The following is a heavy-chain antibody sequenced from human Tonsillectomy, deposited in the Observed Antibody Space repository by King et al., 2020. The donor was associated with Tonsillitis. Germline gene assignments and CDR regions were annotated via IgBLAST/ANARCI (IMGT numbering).Heavy chain of an antibody. J-gene: IGHJ4*02. CDR1: GDSVSSNSAA. Sequence: VQLPQSGPGLVKPSQTLSLTCAISGDSVSSNSAAWNWIRQSPSRGLEWLGRTYYRSKWYNDYGVSVKSRITINSDTSRNQFSLQVTSVTLEDTAVYYCARGVDINMATGGFDHWGQGTLVTVSS. CDR2: TYYRSKWYN. V-gene: IGHV6-1*01. D-gene: IGHD5-12*01. CDR3: ARGVDINMATGGFDH.